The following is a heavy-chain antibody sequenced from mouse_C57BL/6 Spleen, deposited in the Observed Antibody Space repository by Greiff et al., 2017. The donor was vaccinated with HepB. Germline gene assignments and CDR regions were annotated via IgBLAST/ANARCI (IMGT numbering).Heavy chain of an antibody. J-gene: IGHJ2*01. CDR3: ARYWDTTVNYFGY. D-gene: IGHD1-1*01. CDR2: INPYNGGT. V-gene: IGHV1-19*01. Sequence: EVQLQQSGPVLVKPGASVKMSCKASGYTFPDYYMNWVKQSHGKSLEWIGVINPYNGGTSYNQKFKGKATLTVDKSSSTAYMELNSLTSEDSAVYYCARYWDTTVNYFGYSGDVTTLTVSS. CDR1: GYTFPDYY.